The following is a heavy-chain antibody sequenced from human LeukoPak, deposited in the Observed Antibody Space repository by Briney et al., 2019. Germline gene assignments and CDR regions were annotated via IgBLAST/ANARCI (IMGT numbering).Heavy chain of an antibody. CDR1: GGTFSSYA. CDR2: IIPIFGTA. CDR3: ARWPRSGSPA. J-gene: IGHJ5*02. V-gene: IGHV1-69*05. Sequence: ASVKVSCKASGGTFSSYAISWVRQAPGQGLEWMGGIIPIFGTANYAQKFQGRVTITTDESTSTAYMEPSSLRSEDTAVYYCARWPRSGSPAWGQGTLVTVSS. D-gene: IGHD1-26*01.